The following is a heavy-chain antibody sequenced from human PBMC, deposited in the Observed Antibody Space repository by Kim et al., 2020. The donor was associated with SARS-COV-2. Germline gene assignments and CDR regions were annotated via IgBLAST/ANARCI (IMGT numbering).Heavy chain of an antibody. Sequence: GESLKISCKGSGYSFTSYWISWVRQMPGKGLEWMGRIDPSDSYTNYSPSFQGHVTISADKSISTAYLQWSSLKASDTAMYYCASRGAVAAPSDNYYGMDVWGQGTTVTVSS. V-gene: IGHV5-10-1*01. D-gene: IGHD6-19*01. CDR2: IDPSDSYT. CDR1: GYSFTSYW. J-gene: IGHJ6*02. CDR3: ASRGAVAAPSDNYYGMDV.